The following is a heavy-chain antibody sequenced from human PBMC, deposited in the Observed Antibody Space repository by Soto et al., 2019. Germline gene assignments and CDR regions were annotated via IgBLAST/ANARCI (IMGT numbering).Heavy chain of an antibody. CDR1: GGSFSGYY. CDR3: ARGMNRGIVVVVAATRQFDY. D-gene: IGHD2-15*01. Sequence: PSATLSLTCAVYGGSFSGYYWSWIRQPPGKGLEWIGEINHSGSTNYNPSLKSRVTISVDTSKNQFSLKLSSVTAADTAVYYCARGMNRGIVVVVAATRQFDYWGQGTLVTVSS. J-gene: IGHJ4*02. CDR2: INHSGST. V-gene: IGHV4-34*01.